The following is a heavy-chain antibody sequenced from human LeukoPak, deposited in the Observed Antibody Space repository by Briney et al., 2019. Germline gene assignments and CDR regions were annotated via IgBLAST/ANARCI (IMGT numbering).Heavy chain of an antibody. J-gene: IGHJ4*02. Sequence: GGSLRLSCAASGFTFSSYGMHWVRQAPGKGLEGVAFIRYDGSNKYYADSVKGRFTISRDNSKNTLYLQMNSLRAEDTAVYYCAKDWDIVATTQPFDYWGQGTLVTVSS. CDR3: AKDWDIVATTQPFDY. CDR1: GFTFSSYG. D-gene: IGHD5-12*01. V-gene: IGHV3-30*02. CDR2: IRYDGSNK.